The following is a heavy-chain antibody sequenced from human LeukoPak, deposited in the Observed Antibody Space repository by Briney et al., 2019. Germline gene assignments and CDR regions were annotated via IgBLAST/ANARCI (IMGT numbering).Heavy chain of an antibody. J-gene: IGHJ3*02. Sequence: GASVKVSCKASGYTFTGYYMHWVRQAPGQGLEWMGWINPNSGGTNYAQKFQGRVTMTRDTSISTAYMELSRLRSDDTAVYYCARGLRHEYCTNGVCYTHAFDIWGQGTMVTVSS. CDR1: GYTFTGYY. V-gene: IGHV1-2*02. D-gene: IGHD2-8*01. CDR2: INPNSGGT. CDR3: ARGLRHEYCTNGVCYTHAFDI.